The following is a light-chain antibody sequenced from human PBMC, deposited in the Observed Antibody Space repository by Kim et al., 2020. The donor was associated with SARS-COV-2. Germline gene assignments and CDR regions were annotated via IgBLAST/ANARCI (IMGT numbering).Light chain of an antibody. J-gene: IGKJ2*01. CDR1: QSISTY. V-gene: IGKV1-39*01. CDR2: AAS. Sequence: DIQMTQSPSSLSASVGDRVTITCRASQSISTYLHWYQQKPEKAPKLLIYAASSLQSGVPSRFSGSGSGTDFTLTISSLQPEDFATYYCQQSYSTPRTFGQGTKLEIK. CDR3: QQSYSTPRT.